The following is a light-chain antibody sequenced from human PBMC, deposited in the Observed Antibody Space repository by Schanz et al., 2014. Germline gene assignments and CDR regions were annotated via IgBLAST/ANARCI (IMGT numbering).Light chain of an antibody. Sequence: EIVLTQSPATLSLSPGERATLSCRASQSVSSYLAWYQQKPGQAPRLLIYGASSRATGVPDRFRGGGSGTDFTLAISRLEPEDFAVYYCQQYHTSPYTFGQGTKLEIK. J-gene: IGKJ2*01. CDR3: QQYHTSPYT. CDR1: QSVSSY. CDR2: GAS. V-gene: IGKV3-20*01.